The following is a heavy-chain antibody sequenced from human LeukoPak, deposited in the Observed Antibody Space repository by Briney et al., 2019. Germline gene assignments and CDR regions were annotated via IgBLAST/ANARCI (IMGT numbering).Heavy chain of an antibody. D-gene: IGHD3-10*01. CDR1: GGSISSGGYS. CDR2: IYHSGST. J-gene: IGHJ5*02. V-gene: IGHV4-30-2*01. CDR3: ARHQSNRGYYGSGSYYNVLSNWFDP. Sequence: SETLSLTCAVSGGSISSGGYSWSWIRQPPGKGLEWIGYIYHSGSTFYNPSLKSRVTISVDTSKNQFSLKLSSVTAADTAVYYCARHQSNRGYYGSGSYYNVLSNWFDPWGQGTLVTVSS.